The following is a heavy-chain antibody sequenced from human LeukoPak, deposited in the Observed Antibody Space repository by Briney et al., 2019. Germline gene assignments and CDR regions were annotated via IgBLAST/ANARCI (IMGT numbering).Heavy chain of an antibody. CDR3: TRALSGGYCSSTSCYHSY. Sequence: GRTLRLSCTPSGFTFGDYAMSWVRHVPGEGLEWVGFIIRKAYGCTTEYAASVKCRFTISRHESTSIDYLQMNSLKTEDTAVYYCTRALSGGYCSSTSCYHSYWGQGTLVQVFS. CDR1: GFTFGDYA. CDR2: IIRKAYGCTT. D-gene: IGHD2-2*01. V-gene: IGHV3-49*04. J-gene: IGHJ4*02.